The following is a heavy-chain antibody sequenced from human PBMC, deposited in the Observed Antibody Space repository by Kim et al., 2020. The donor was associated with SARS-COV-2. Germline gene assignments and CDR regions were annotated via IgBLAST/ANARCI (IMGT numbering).Heavy chain of an antibody. Sequence: VKGRFPISRDNSKNTLNLQINSLRAEDTAVYYCARDLRLWFGELSISFDYWGQGTLVTVSS. V-gene: IGHV3-30*07. J-gene: IGHJ4*02. D-gene: IGHD3-10*01. CDR3: ARDLRLWFGELSISFDY.